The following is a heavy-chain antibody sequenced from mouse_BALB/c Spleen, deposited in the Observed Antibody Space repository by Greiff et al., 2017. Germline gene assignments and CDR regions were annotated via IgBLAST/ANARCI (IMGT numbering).Heavy chain of an antibody. CDR1: GFTFTDYY. D-gene: IGHD2-12*01. Sequence: EVNVVESGGGLVQPGGSLRLSCATSGFTFTDYYMSWVRQPPGKALEWLGFIRNKANGYTTEYSASVKGRFTISRDNSQSILYLQMNTLRAEDSATYYCARGRRGDYWGQGTSVTVSS. J-gene: IGHJ4*01. V-gene: IGHV7-3*02. CDR3: ARGRRGDY. CDR2: IRNKANGYTT.